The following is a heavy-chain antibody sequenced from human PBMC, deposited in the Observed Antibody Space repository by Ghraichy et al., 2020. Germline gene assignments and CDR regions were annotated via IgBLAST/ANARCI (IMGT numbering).Heavy chain of an antibody. J-gene: IGHJ4*02. CDR2: INYSGST. Sequence: SQTLSLTCTVSGGSISSSSYYWGWIRQPPGKGLEWIGSINYSGSTYYNPSLKSRVTISVDTSKNQFSLKLSSVTAADTAVYYCARLGPRDYFDYWGQGTLVTVSS. D-gene: IGHD3-10*01. CDR3: ARLGPRDYFDY. CDR1: GGSISSSSYY. V-gene: IGHV4-39*01.